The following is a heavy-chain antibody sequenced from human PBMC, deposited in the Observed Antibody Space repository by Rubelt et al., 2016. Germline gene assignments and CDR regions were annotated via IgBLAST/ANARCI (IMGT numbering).Heavy chain of an antibody. V-gene: IGHV7-4-1*02. Sequence: QVQLVQSGSELKKPGASVKVSCKASGYTFTSYAMNWVRQAPGQGLEWMGWINTNTGNPTYAQGVTGRFVFSVDTVVSTAYLQISSLKAEDTAVYYCARVIAAAGRDGNYFDYWGQGTLVTVSS. CDR2: INTNTGNP. J-gene: IGHJ4*02. CDR3: ARVIAAAGRDGNYFDY. D-gene: IGHD6-13*01. CDR1: GYTFTSYA.